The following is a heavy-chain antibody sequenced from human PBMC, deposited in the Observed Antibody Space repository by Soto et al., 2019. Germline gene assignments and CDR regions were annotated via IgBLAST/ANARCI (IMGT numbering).Heavy chain of an antibody. Sequence: QVQLVQSGAEVKKPGSSVKVSCKASGGTFSSYAISWVRQAPGQGLEWMGGLIPIFGTANYAQKFQGRVTITADESTSTAYMELSSLRSEDTAVYYCARDTSVVTATSYYYYGMDVWGQGTTVTVSS. CDR2: LIPIFGTA. CDR3: ARDTSVVTATSYYYYGMDV. V-gene: IGHV1-69*12. D-gene: IGHD2-21*02. CDR1: GGTFSSYA. J-gene: IGHJ6*02.